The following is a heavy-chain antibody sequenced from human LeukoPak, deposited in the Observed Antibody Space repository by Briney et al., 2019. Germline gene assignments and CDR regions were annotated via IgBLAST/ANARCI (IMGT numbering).Heavy chain of an antibody. V-gene: IGHV3-21*01. CDR1: VFTFSSYS. CDR2: ISSSSSYI. J-gene: IGHJ4*02. D-gene: IGHD4-17*01. Sequence: GRSPRLSPAASVFTFSSYSMNWVRQAPGQGLEWVSSISSSSSYIYYADSVKGRFTISRDNAKNSLYLQMNSLRAEDTAVYYCARDTVTMRGFDYWGQGTLVTVSS. CDR3: ARDTVTMRGFDY.